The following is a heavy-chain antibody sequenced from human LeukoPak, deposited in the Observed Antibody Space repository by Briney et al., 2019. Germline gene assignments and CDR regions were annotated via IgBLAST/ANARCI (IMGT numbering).Heavy chain of an antibody. J-gene: IGHJ4*02. CDR2: ISASGNT. V-gene: IGHV4-4*07. Sequence: SGTLSLTCTVSGGSISNYYWSWIRQPAGKGLEWIGRISASGNTNYTPALKSRVTMSVDTSMNLFALKLSSVTAADTAVYYCARQGVATAIDYWGQGTLVTVSS. CDR1: GGSISNYY. CDR3: ARQGVATAIDY. D-gene: IGHD2-21*02.